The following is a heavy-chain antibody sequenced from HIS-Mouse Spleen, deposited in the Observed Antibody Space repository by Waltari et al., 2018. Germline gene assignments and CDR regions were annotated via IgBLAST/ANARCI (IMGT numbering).Heavy chain of an antibody. V-gene: IGHV4-34*01. CDR2: INHSGST. J-gene: IGHJ3*02. D-gene: IGHD1-26*01. CDR3: ARGREEVGAGQDAFDI. CDR1: GGSFSGYY. Sequence: QVQLQQWGAGLLKPSETMSLTCAVHGGSFSGYYWSWIRQPPWKGLEWIGEINHSGSTNYNPSLKSRVTISVDTSKNQFSLKLSSVTAADTAVYYCARGREEVGAGQDAFDIWGQGTMVTVSS.